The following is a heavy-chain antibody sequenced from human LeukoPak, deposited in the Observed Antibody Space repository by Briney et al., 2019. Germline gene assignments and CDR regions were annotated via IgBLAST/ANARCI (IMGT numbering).Heavy chain of an antibody. V-gene: IGHV4-38-2*02. D-gene: IGHD2-15*01. CDR3: ARLPGRVVVAATSRY. CDR2: IYHSGST. J-gene: IGHJ4*02. CDR1: GYSISSGYY. Sequence: PSETLSLTCTVSGYSISSGYYWGWIRQPPGKGLEWIGSIYHSGSTYYNPSLKSRVTISVDTSKNQFSLKLSSVTAADTAVYYCARLPGRVVVAATSRYWGQGTLVTVSS.